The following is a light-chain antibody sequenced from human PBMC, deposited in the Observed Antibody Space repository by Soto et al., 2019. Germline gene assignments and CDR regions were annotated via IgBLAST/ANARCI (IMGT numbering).Light chain of an antibody. CDR2: EVS. J-gene: IGLJ1*01. CDR3: SSFSSTTTYV. Sequence: QSALTQPASVSGSPGQSITISCTGTSSDVGGYNYVSWHQLHPGKAPKLIIYEVSYRPSGVSNRFSGSKSGSTASLTISGLQAEDESDYYCSSFSSTTTYVFGTGTKVTVL. V-gene: IGLV2-14*01. CDR1: SSDVGGYNY.